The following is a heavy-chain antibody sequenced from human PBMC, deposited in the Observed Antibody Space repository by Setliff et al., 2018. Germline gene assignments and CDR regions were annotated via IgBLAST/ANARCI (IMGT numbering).Heavy chain of an antibody. CDR3: ARYITGTTPADY. Sequence: ASVKVSCKASGYTFISYGISWLRQAPGQGFEWMGWISPNYDYTNYAQKFQDRVTITADTSTSTAYMELRSLRSDDTAVYYCARYITGTTPADYWGQGTLVTVLL. V-gene: IGHV1-18*01. D-gene: IGHD1-7*01. CDR1: GYTFISYG. J-gene: IGHJ4*02. CDR2: ISPNYDYT.